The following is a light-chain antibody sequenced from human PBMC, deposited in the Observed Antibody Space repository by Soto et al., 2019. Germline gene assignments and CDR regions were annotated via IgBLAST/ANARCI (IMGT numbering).Light chain of an antibody. CDR1: KSVNTH. CDR2: AAS. V-gene: IGKV1-39*01. Sequence: DIQMTQSPCSLSASVGDRVTITCRASKSVNTHLNWYQQKPGRAPKLLIYAASSLQSGVPSRFSGSGSGTDFTLTISSLQPEDFATFYCQPSYSIPYTFGQGTKLEIK. CDR3: QPSYSIPYT. J-gene: IGKJ2*01.